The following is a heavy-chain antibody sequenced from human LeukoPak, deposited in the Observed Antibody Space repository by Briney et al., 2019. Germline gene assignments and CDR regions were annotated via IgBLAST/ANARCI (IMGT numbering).Heavy chain of an antibody. J-gene: IGHJ4*02. CDR2: ISGSGGTT. D-gene: IGHD3-10*01. Sequence: GGSLRLSCAASGFTFTTYAMSWVRQAPGMGLEWVSGISGSGGTTNYADSVEGRFTMSRDNSNNTVYLHMNSLSVAYTARYRCVRRPGPLDCWGQGVLVAVSA. V-gene: IGHV3-23*01. CDR1: GFTFTTYA. CDR3: VRRPGPLDC.